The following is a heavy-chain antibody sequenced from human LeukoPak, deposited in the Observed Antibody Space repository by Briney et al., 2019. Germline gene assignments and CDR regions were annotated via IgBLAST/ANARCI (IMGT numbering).Heavy chain of an antibody. Sequence: PGGSLRLSCAASGFTFSKYCMLWLRQAPGKGLESGLRINNGGTVKTYADSVKGRFTVSRDNTDNTMFLKMNSVRDEDTAVCYCATKQWLATPPDCWGQGTPVTAS. V-gene: IGHV3-74*03. J-gene: IGHJ4*02. CDR3: ATKQWLATPPDC. CDR2: INNGGTVK. CDR1: GFTFSKYC. D-gene: IGHD6-19*01.